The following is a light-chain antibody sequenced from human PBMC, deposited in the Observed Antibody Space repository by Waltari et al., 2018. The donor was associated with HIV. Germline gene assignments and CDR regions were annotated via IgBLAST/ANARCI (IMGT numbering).Light chain of an antibody. V-gene: IGKV3-20*01. CDR1: QSVSSSY. CDR3: QQYGSSVWT. CDR2: GAS. Sequence: EIVLTQSPGTLSLSQGESATLSCRASQSVSSSYLAWYQQEPGQAPRILIYGASSRATGIPDRFSGSGSGTDFSLSISRLEPEDFAVYYCQQYGSSVWTFGQGTKVEIK. J-gene: IGKJ1*01.